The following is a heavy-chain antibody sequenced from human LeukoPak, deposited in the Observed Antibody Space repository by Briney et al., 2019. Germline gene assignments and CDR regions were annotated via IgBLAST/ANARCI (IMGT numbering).Heavy chain of an antibody. J-gene: IGHJ4*02. CDR2: IRQDGSEK. D-gene: IGHD3-22*01. CDR1: GFTFSSYW. V-gene: IGHV3-7*01. Sequence: HPGGSLRLSCTASGFTFSSYWMSWVRQAPGKGLEWVATIRQDGSEKYYVDSVKGRFTIFRDNAKNSLYLQMSSLRADDTAVYYCARDSPTSMIVNGFFASWGLGTQVTVSS. CDR3: ARDSPTSMIVNGFFAS.